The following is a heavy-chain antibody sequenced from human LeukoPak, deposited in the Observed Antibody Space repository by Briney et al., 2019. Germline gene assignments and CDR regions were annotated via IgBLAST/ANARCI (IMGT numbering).Heavy chain of an antibody. CDR3: ARDQLSYCDGDCP. CDR2: INGDGSDT. J-gene: IGHJ5*02. V-gene: IGHV3-74*01. D-gene: IGHD2-21*02. CDR1: GFTFSNYW. Sequence: GGSLRLSCAASGFTFSNYWMHWVRQVPGKGPEWVSHINGDGSDTGYADSVKGRFTISRDNRKNTVYLQMNSLRAEDTAVYYCARDQLSYCDGDCPWGQGTLVTVTS.